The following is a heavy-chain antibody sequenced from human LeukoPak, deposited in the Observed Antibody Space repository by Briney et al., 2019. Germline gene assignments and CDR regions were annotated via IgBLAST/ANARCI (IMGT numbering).Heavy chain of an antibody. CDR3: AKARGYNYDYPLDY. V-gene: IGHV3-23*01. CDR1: GFTFNSYV. D-gene: IGHD5-18*01. CDR2: ISGSGGIT. Sequence: GGSLRLSCAASGFTFNSYVMSWVRQAPGKGLEWVSVISGSGGITYYADSVKGRFTISRDYSKNTLFLQMNSLRAGDTALYYCAKARGYNYDYPLDYWGQGTLVTVSS. J-gene: IGHJ4*02.